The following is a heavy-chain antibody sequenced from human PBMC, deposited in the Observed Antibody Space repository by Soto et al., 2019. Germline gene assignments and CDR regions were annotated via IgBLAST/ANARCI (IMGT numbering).Heavy chain of an antibody. J-gene: IGHJ4*02. D-gene: IGHD5-12*01. CDR1: GGTFSSYD. V-gene: IGHV1-69*12. Sequence: QVQLVQSGAEVKKPGSSVKVSCKASGGTFSSYDISWVRQAPGQGLEWMGGIIPIFGTANYAQKFQGRVTITAAESTSTAYMELSSLGSGDTAVYYCARALVATDAFDYWGQGTLVNVSS. CDR3: ARALVATDAFDY. CDR2: IIPIFGTA.